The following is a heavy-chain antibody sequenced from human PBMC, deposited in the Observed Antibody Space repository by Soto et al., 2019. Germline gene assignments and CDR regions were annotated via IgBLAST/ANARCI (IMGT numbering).Heavy chain of an antibody. D-gene: IGHD6-13*01. CDR1: GYTFTSYD. J-gene: IGHJ6*02. CDR2: MNPNSGNT. Sequence: QVQLVQSGAEVKKPGASVKVSCKASGYTFTSYDINWVRQATGQVLEWMGWMNPNSGNTGYAQKFQGRVTMTRNTSISTAYMELSSLRSEDTAVYYCANYSSSWNYYYYGMDVWGQGTTVTVSS. CDR3: ANYSSSWNYYYYGMDV. V-gene: IGHV1-8*01.